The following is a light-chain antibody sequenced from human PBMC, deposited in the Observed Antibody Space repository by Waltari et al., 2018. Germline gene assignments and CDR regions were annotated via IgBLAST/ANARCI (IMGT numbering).Light chain of an antibody. CDR1: SSDVGGYNY. Sequence: QSALTQPPSPSGSPGQSVPIPCPGTSSDVGGYNYVPWYQQHPGKAPKLMIYEVSKRPSGVPDRFSGSKSGNTASLTVSGLQAEDEADYYCSSYAGSNNFVVFGGGTKLTVL. J-gene: IGLJ2*01. CDR2: EVS. CDR3: SSYAGSNNFVV. V-gene: IGLV2-8*01.